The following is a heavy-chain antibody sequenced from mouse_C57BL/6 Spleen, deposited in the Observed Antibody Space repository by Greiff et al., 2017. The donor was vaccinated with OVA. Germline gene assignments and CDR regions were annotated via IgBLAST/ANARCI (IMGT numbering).Heavy chain of an antibody. Sequence: VQGVESGAELVRPGASVKLSCKASGYTFTDYYINWVKQRPGQGLEWIARIYPGSGNTYYNEKFKGKATLTAEKSSSTAYMQLSSLTSEDSAVYFCARGLGLDYWGQGTTLTVSS. CDR2: IYPGSGNT. V-gene: IGHV1-76*01. CDR1: GYTFTDYY. J-gene: IGHJ2*01. CDR3: ARGLGLDY. D-gene: IGHD3-3*01.